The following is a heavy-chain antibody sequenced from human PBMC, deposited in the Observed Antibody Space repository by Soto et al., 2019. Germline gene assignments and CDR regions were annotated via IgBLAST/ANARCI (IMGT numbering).Heavy chain of an antibody. CDR3: ARGRSFSYDSTPPPMFDP. V-gene: IGHV3-13*01. J-gene: IGHJ5*02. Sequence: GGSLRLSCAGSGFTFSTFDIHWVRQAPGKGLEWVSGIGTLSDTFYAASVQGRFTISRQSAKNSVYLQMNSLRAGDTAFYYCARGRSFSYDSTPPPMFDPWGQGTLVTV. CDR1: GFTFSTFD. CDR2: IGTLSDT. D-gene: IGHD3-10*01.